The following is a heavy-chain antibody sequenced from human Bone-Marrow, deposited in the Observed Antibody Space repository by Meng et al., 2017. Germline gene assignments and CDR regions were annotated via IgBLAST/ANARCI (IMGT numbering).Heavy chain of an antibody. D-gene: IGHD2-2*01. CDR1: GGSISSDIYP. Sequence: QLQLQESGSGLVKPSQTLSLTCPVSGGSISSDIYPWSWIRQPPGKGLESIGYIYHSGSTYYNPSLKSRVTISIDTSKNQFSLKLSSVTAADTAVYYCARVLCSNNNCYSSDYWGQGTLVTVSS. CDR2: IYHSGST. CDR3: ARVLCSNNNCYSSDY. V-gene: IGHV4-30-2*05. J-gene: IGHJ4*02.